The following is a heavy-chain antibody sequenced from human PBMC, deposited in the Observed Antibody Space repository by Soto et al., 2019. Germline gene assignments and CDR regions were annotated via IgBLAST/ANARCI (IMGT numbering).Heavy chain of an antibody. V-gene: IGHV3-74*01. Sequence: GGSLRLSCAASGFTFSSYWMHWVRQAPGKGLVWVSRINSDRSSTSYADSVKGRFTISRDNAKNTLYLQMNSLRAEDTAVYYCARDLHYPGPLYYYYYMDVWGRGTTVTVSS. D-gene: IGHD3-10*01. CDR3: ARDLHYPGPLYYYYYMDV. CDR2: INSDRSST. J-gene: IGHJ6*03. CDR1: GFTFSSYW.